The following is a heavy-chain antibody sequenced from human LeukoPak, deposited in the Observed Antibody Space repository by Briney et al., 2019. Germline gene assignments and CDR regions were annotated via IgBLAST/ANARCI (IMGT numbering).Heavy chain of an antibody. D-gene: IGHD3-10*01. J-gene: IGHJ3*02. CDR1: GGSISSYY. CDR2: IYYSGST. V-gene: IGHV4-59*08. Sequence: SETLSLTCTVSGGSISSYYWSWIRQPPGKGLEWIGYIYYSGSTNYNPSLKSRVTISVDTSKNQFPLKLSSVTAADTAVYYCARPSGRDAFDIWGQGTMVTVSS. CDR3: ARPSGRDAFDI.